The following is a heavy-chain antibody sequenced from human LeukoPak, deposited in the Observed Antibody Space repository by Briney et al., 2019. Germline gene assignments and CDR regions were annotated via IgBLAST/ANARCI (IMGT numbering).Heavy chain of an antibody. J-gene: IGHJ6*03. V-gene: IGHV1-69*01. CDR1: GGTFSSYA. CDR3: ARGAYDFWSGYRPHYYYYYYMDV. D-gene: IGHD3-3*01. Sequence: SVKVSCKASGGTFSSYAIGWVRQAPGQGLEWMGGIIPIFGTANYAQKFQGRVTITADESTSTAYMELSSLRSEDTAVYYCARGAYDFWSGYRPHYYYYYYMDVWGKGTTVTVSS. CDR2: IIPIFGTA.